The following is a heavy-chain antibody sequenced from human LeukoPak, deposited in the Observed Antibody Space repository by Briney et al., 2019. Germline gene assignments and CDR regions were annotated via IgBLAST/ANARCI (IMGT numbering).Heavy chain of an antibody. D-gene: IGHD2-8*02. J-gene: IGHJ4*02. V-gene: IGHV3-30*02. CDR3: AKDPWWWGGTDFDY. Sequence: GGSLRLSCAASGFTFSSYGMHWVRQAPGKGLEWVAFIRYDGSNKYYADSVKGRFTISRDNSKNTLYLQMNSLRAEDTAVYYCAKDPWWWGGTDFDYWGQGTLVTVSS. CDR2: IRYDGSNK. CDR1: GFTFSSYG.